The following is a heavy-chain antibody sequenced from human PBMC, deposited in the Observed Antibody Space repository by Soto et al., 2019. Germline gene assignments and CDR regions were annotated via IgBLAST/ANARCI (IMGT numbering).Heavy chain of an antibody. CDR2: IKEDGSDK. CDR1: GFTFSRYW. V-gene: IGHV3-7*01. J-gene: IGHJ4*02. Sequence: GGSLRLSCAASGFTFSRYWMSWVRQAPGKGLEWVGNIKEDGSDKYYLDSVKGRFTISKDNAKNSVYLQLNSLRAEDTAVYYCARLGHLGEYDYGYGDFWGQGTLVTIS. D-gene: IGHD5-18*01. CDR3: ARLGHLGEYDYGYGDF.